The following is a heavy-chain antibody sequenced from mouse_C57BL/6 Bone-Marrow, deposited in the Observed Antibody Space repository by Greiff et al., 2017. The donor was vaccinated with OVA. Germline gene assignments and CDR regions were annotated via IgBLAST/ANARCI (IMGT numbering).Heavy chain of an antibody. CDR3: ARAYYSNYGGLRFAY. Sequence: QVQLQQPGAELVKPGASVKLSCKASGYTFTSYWMHWVKQRPGQGLEWIGMIHPNSGSTNYNEKFKSKATLTVDKSSSTAYMQLSSLTSEDSAVYYCARAYYSNYGGLRFAYWGQGTLVTVSA. D-gene: IGHD2-5*01. J-gene: IGHJ3*01. V-gene: IGHV1-64*01. CDR2: IHPNSGST. CDR1: GYTFTSYW.